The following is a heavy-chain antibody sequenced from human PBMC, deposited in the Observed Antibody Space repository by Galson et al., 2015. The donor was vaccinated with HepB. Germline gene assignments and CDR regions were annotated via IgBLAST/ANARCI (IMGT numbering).Heavy chain of an antibody. CDR1: GDKFSGYA. CDR2: IIPVFGTP. J-gene: IGHJ6*02. Sequence: SVKVSCKASGDKFSGYAITWVRQAPGQGLEWMGGIIPVFGTPHYAQTFQGRLTISADTSSNTAYMELSSLRSGDTAVYFCAGRGPKYYDFVTGQNVRPYGMDVWGQGTTVIVSS. CDR3: AGRGPKYYDFVTGQNVRPYGMDV. D-gene: IGHD3-9*01. V-gene: IGHV1-69*06.